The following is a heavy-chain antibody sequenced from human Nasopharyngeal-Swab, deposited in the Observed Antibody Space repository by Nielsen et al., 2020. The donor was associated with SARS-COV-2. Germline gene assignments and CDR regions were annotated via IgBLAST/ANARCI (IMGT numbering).Heavy chain of an antibody. CDR1: GFSFDDYS. V-gene: IGHV3-43*01. Sequence: GESLKLSCAASGFSFDDYSMHWVRQAPGKGLEWVSLIVWNGDYTYYAASVKGRFTISRDNSKNSLYLQMNSLKTEDTALYYCAKDMGYGSGSYYSFDNWGQGTLITVSS. CDR2: IVWNGDYT. D-gene: IGHD3-10*01. J-gene: IGHJ4*02. CDR3: AKDMGYGSGSYYSFDN.